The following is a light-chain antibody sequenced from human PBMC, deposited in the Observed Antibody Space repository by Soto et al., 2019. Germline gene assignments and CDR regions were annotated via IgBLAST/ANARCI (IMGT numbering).Light chain of an antibody. V-gene: IGKV1-27*01. CDR1: QGIAFY. CDR3: QKYDTAPFT. J-gene: IGKJ3*01. CDR2: AAS. Sequence: DVQMTQSPSSLSASVGDTVTITCRASQGIAFYLAWFQQRPGKAPNLLISAASNLQSGVPSRFSGSESGTDFTLTISSLQPEDVATYYCQKYDTAPFTFGPGTRVEVK.